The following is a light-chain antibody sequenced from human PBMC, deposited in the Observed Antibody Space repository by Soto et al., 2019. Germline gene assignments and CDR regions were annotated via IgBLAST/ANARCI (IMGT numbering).Light chain of an antibody. CDR3: QQSYSTPYT. Sequence: DIQMTQSPSSLSASVGDRVTITCRASQSIRSYLNWYQQKPGKAPQVMIYGTSSLQSGVPSRFSGSGSGADFTLTIGSLHPEDFATYYCQQSYSTPYTFGQGTKLEIK. CDR1: QSIRSY. J-gene: IGKJ2*01. V-gene: IGKV1-39*01. CDR2: GTS.